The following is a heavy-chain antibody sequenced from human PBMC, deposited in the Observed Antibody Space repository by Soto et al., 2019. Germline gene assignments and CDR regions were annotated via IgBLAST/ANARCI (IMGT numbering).Heavy chain of an antibody. D-gene: IGHD6-19*01. V-gene: IGHV3-33*01. CDR1: GFTFSSYG. CDR2: IWYDGSNK. Sequence: GGSLRLSCAASGFTFSSYGMHWVRQAPGKGLEWVAVIWYDGSNKYYADSVKGRFTISRDNSKNTLYLQMNSLRAEDTAVYYCARDSGWLDPRYMDVWGKGTTVTVSS. J-gene: IGHJ6*03. CDR3: ARDSGWLDPRYMDV.